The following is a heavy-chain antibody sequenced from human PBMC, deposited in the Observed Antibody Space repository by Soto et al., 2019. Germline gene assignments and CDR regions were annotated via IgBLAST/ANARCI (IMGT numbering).Heavy chain of an antibody. CDR2: IKSKTDGGTT. CDR3: TTHKVATIAYYYYGMDV. D-gene: IGHD5-12*01. J-gene: IGHJ6*02. V-gene: IGHV3-15*07. CDR1: GFTFSNAW. Sequence: GALRLSCAASGFTFSNAWMNWVRQAPGKGLEWVGRIKSKTDGGTTDYAAPVKGRFTISRDDSKNTLYLQMNSLKTEDTAVYNCTTHKVATIAYYYYGMDVWGQGTTVTVSS.